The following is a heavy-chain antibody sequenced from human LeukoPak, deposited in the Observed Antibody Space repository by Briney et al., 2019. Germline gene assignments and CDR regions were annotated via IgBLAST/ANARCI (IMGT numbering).Heavy chain of an antibody. CDR2: IYYSGST. V-gene: IGHV4-30-4*01. CDR1: GDSISSDNYY. J-gene: IGHJ5*02. CDR3: VAATPFGWFDP. D-gene: IGHD2-15*01. Sequence: SQTLSLTCTVSGDSISSDNYYWNWIRQPPGKGLEWIGYIYYSGSTYYNPSLESRITISVDTSKNQFSLKLSSVTAADTAVYYCVAATPFGWFDPWGQGTLVTVSS.